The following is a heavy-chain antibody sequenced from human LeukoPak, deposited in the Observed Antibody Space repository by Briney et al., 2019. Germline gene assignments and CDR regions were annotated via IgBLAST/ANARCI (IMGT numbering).Heavy chain of an antibody. CDR2: ITASGTAM. CDR3: ACSGSYRFDY. Sequence: AGGSLRLSCAASGFTFSSYSMNWVRQAPGKGLEWVSHITASGTAMFYADSAKGRFTISRDNAKNSLYLQMNSLRDEDTAVYYCACSGSYRFDYWGQGTLVTVSS. V-gene: IGHV3-48*02. D-gene: IGHD1-26*01. CDR1: GFTFSSYS. J-gene: IGHJ4*02.